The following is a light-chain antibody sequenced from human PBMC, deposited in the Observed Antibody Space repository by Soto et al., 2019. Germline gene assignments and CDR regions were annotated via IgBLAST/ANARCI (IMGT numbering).Light chain of an antibody. V-gene: IGKV1-5*03. CDR2: KAS. Sequence: DIQMTQSPSTLSASVGDRVTITFRGSQSIYRWLAWYQQKPGKAPKLLIYKASNLESGVPSSFSGSGSGTEFTLTISSLQPDDFATYYCQQYNTYPWTFGQGTKVDIK. J-gene: IGKJ1*01. CDR3: QQYNTYPWT. CDR1: QSIYRW.